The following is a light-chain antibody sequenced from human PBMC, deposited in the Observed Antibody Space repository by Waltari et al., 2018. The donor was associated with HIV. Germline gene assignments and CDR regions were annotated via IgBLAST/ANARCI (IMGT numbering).Light chain of an antibody. CDR1: QTVGDW. Sequence: DIHMTQSPPTLTASVGDRVNITWRASQTVGDWLAWYQQKPGEAPSLLIYRATDVESGVPSRFSGSASVTDFTLAIDSLHPDDFATYYCHQYSDYLGSFGQGTRVELK. CDR2: RAT. J-gene: IGKJ1*01. CDR3: HQYSDYLGS. V-gene: IGKV1-5*03.